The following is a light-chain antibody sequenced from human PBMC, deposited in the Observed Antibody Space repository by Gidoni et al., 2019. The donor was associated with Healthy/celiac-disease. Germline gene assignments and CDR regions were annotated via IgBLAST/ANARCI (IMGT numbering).Light chain of an antibody. V-gene: IGKV3-11*01. J-gene: IGKJ4*01. CDR1: QSFSSY. Sequence: EIVLTQSPATLSLSPVERATLSCRSSQSFSSYLAWYQQNPGQAPRLLIYDASNRATGIPARFSGSGSGTDFTLTISSLEPEDFAVYYCQQRSNWPPITFGGGTKVEIK. CDR2: DAS. CDR3: QQRSNWPPIT.